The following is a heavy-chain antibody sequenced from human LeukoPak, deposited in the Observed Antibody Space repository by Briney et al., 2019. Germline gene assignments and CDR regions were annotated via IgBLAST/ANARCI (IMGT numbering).Heavy chain of an antibody. CDR3: QTYYYDSSGYYYIDQ. CDR2: IRSKAYGWTT. D-gene: IGHD3-22*01. J-gene: IGHJ4*02. CDR1: GFTFGDYA. Sequence: GGSLRLSCTTSGFTFGDYAMSRVRQAPGKGLEWVGFIRSKAYGWTTEYAASVKGRFTISRDDSKSIAYLQMNSLKTEDTAVYYCQTYYYDSSGYYYIDQWGQGTLVTVSS. V-gene: IGHV3-49*04.